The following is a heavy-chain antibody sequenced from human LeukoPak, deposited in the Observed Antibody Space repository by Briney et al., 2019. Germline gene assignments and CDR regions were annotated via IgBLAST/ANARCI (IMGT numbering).Heavy chain of an antibody. CDR3: VVAGPQSLFFDY. CDR2: INPDTGGT. Sequence: GASVKVSCKASGYSFTGYYVHWVRQAPGQGLEWMGWINPDTGGTNYAQKFQGRVTMTRDTSIRTAYMELGRLRYDDTAVYYCVVAGPQSLFFDYWGQGTLVTVSS. D-gene: IGHD3-10*01. CDR1: GYSFTGYY. V-gene: IGHV1-2*02. J-gene: IGHJ4*02.